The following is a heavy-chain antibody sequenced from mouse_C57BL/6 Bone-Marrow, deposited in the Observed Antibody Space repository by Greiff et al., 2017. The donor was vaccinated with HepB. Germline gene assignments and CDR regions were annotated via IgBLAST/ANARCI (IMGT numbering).Heavy chain of an antibody. D-gene: IGHD2-4*01. V-gene: IGHV5-15*04. CDR2: ISNLAYSI. CDR1: GFTFSDYG. J-gene: IGHJ3*01. CDR3: ARRGFYYDYDGGFAY. Sequence: EVKLMESGGGLVQPGGSLKLSCAASGFTFSDYGMAWVRQAPRKGPEWVAFISNLAYSIYYADTVTGRFTISRENAKNTLYLEMSSLRSEDTAMYYCARRGFYYDYDGGFAYWGQGTLVTVSA.